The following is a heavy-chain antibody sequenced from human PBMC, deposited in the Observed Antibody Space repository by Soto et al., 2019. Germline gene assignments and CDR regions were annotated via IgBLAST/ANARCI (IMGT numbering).Heavy chain of an antibody. Sequence: GSLRLSCAASGFTFSRYYMNWVRQAPGKGLEWVSSISTTSTYTHYADSLKGRFTISRDNAKKLLYLQMDSLRAEDTAVYYCARDDGLSSTNVKAFDIWGQGTKVTVSS. CDR3: ARDDGLSSTNVKAFDI. V-gene: IGHV3-21*01. CDR1: GFTFSRYY. J-gene: IGHJ3*02. D-gene: IGHD2-2*01. CDR2: ISTTSTYT.